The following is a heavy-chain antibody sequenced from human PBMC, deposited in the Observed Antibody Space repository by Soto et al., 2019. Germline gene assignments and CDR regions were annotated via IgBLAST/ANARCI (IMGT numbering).Heavy chain of an antibody. Sequence: QVQLVESGRGEVQPGRSLRLSCAASGFTFSNYGMHWVRQAPGKGLEWVAVISYHGSDKYYADSVKGRFTISRDNSKNTLYLQMDSLRAEDTAVYYCAKDHLTTTVTTVGYWGQGTLVTVSS. V-gene: IGHV3-30*18. CDR1: GFTFSNYG. CDR3: AKDHLTTTVTTVGY. D-gene: IGHD4-17*01. CDR2: ISYHGSDK. J-gene: IGHJ4*02.